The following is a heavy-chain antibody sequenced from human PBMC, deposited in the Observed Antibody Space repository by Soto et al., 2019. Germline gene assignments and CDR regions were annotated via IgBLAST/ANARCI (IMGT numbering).Heavy chain of an antibody. Sequence: QVQLVQSGAEVKKPGSSMKVSCKASGGTFSSYTISWVRQAPGHGLEWMGRIIPILGITNYAQKFQGRVTITADKSTSTAYMELSSLRSEDTAVYSCARTSLAGYGMDVWGQGTTVTVSS. CDR3: ARTSLAGYGMDV. CDR1: GGTFSSYT. CDR2: IIPILGIT. V-gene: IGHV1-69*02. J-gene: IGHJ6*02.